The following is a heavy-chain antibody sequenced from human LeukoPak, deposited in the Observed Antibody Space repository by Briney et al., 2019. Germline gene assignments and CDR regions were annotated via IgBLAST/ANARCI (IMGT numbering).Heavy chain of an antibody. V-gene: IGHV1-18*01. Sequence: GASVKVSCKASGYTFTSYVISWVRQAPGQGLEWMGWISAYNGDTNYAQKLQGRVTMTTDTSTSTAYMELRSLRSDDTAVYYCARVFGYCSSTSCYIGGNWFDPWGQGTLVTVSS. J-gene: IGHJ5*02. D-gene: IGHD2-2*02. CDR1: GYTFTSYV. CDR3: ARVFGYCSSTSCYIGGNWFDP. CDR2: ISAYNGDT.